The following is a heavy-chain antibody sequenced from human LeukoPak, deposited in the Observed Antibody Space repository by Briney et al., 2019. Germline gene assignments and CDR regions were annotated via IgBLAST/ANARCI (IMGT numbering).Heavy chain of an antibody. Sequence: ASVKVSCKASGGTFSSYAISWVRQAPGQGLEWMGGIIPIFGTANYAQKFQGRVTITTDESTSTAYMALSRLRSEDTAVYDGASAPWAGTIGDFDYWGQGTLVTVSS. D-gene: IGHD6-19*01. J-gene: IGHJ4*02. V-gene: IGHV1-69*05. CDR2: IIPIFGTA. CDR3: ASAPWAGTIGDFDY. CDR1: GGTFSSYA.